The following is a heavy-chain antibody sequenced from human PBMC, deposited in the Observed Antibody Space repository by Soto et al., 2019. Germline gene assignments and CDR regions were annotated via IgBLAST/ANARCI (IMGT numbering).Heavy chain of an antibody. CDR3: AKDYYDSSGYKHRDAFDI. J-gene: IGHJ3*02. CDR1: GFTFSSYA. CDR2: ISGSGGST. V-gene: IGHV3-23*01. Sequence: GGSLRLSCAASGFTFSSYAMSWVRQAPGKGLEWVSAISGSGGSTYYADSVKGRFTISRDNSKNTLYLQMNSLRAEDTAVYYCAKDYYDSSGYKHRDAFDIWGQGTMVTVSS. D-gene: IGHD3-22*01.